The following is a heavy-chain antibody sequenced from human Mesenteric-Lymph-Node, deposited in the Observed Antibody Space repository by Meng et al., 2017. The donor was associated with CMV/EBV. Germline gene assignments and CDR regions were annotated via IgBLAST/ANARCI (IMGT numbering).Heavy chain of an antibody. CDR3: ASLRVAVAGSDY. J-gene: IGHJ4*02. D-gene: IGHD6-19*01. CDR1: GFTFSGFA. Sequence: GGSLRLSCAASGFTFSGFAMSWVRQAPGKGLEWVSGISGSGGNTYYADSVKGRFTISRDNSKNTLYLQMNSLRAEDTAVYYCASLRVAVAGSDYWGQGTLVTVSS. V-gene: IGHV3-23*01. CDR2: ISGSGGNT.